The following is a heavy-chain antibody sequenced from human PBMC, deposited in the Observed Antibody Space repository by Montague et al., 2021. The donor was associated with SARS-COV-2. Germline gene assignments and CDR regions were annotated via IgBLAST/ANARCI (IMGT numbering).Heavy chain of an antibody. CDR2: IYHSGTT. CDR3: ARDRTFRDGYLDAFEI. V-gene: IGHV4-38-2*02. J-gene: IGHJ3*02. D-gene: IGHD5-24*01. CDR1: GYSISSGYY. Sequence: SETLSLTCTVSGYSISSGYYWGWIRKFPGKGLEWIGSIYHSGTTYYNPSLKSRVTISVDTSKNQFSLKMYSGTAADTAQFYCARDRTFRDGYLDAFEIWGQGTMVTVSS.